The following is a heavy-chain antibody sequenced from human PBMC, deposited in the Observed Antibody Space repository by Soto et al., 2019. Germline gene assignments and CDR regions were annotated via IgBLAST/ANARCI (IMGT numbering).Heavy chain of an antibody. V-gene: IGHV1-69*06. J-gene: IGHJ3*01. Sequence: QVQLVQSGAEVKKPGSSVRVSCKVSGGTFGSHTFTWVRQAPGQGLAWMGEIIPVFNAANYAQRFQDRVTITEDRSATTVYLELSDLTSEDTAVYYCARDILNVGPRANDAFDVWGQGTLITVSS. CDR3: ARDILNVGPRANDAFDV. D-gene: IGHD1-1*01. CDR1: GGTFGSHT. CDR2: IIPVFNAA.